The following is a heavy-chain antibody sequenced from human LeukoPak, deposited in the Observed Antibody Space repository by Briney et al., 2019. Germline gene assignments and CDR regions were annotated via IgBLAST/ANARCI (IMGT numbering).Heavy chain of an antibody. J-gene: IGHJ4*02. V-gene: IGHV4-59*01. D-gene: IGHD6-6*01. Sequence: PSETLSLTCTVSGGSISSYYWSWIRQPPGKGLEWIGYIYYSGSTNYNPSLKSRVTISVDTSKNQFSLKLSSVTAADTAVYYCASVSRYSSSSRGYFDYWGQGTLVTVSS. CDR2: IYYSGST. CDR1: GGSISSYY. CDR3: ASVSRYSSSSRGYFDY.